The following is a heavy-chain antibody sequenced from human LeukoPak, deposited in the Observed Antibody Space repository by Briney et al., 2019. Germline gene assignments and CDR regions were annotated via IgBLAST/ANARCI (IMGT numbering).Heavy chain of an antibody. CDR1: GFTFSSYW. V-gene: IGHV3-7*03. Sequence: GGSLRLSCAASGFTFSSYWMSWVRQAPGKGLEWVANIKQDGSEKYYVDSVKGRFSISRGNSKNTLYLQMNSLRAEDTAVYYCARQRGTTVTTPDYWGRGTLVTVSS. J-gene: IGHJ4*02. CDR3: ARQRGTTVTTPDY. CDR2: IKQDGSEK. D-gene: IGHD4-17*01.